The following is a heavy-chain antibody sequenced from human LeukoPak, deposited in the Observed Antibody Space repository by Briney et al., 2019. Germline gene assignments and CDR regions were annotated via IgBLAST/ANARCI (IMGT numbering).Heavy chain of an antibody. CDR3: ARGWGPFTFDI. Sequence: GGSLRLSCAASGFTFSSYSMNWVRQAPGKGLEWVSSISSSSSYIYYADSVKGRFTISRDNAKNSLYLQMNSLRAEDTAVYYCARGWGPFTFDIWGQGTMVTVSS. CDR1: GFTFSSYS. D-gene: IGHD3-16*01. J-gene: IGHJ3*02. V-gene: IGHV3-21*04. CDR2: ISSSSSYI.